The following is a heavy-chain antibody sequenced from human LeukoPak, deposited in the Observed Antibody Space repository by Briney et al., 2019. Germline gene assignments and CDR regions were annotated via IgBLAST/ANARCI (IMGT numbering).Heavy chain of an antibody. V-gene: IGHV1-18*04. D-gene: IGHD4-17*01. CDR1: GYIFTNYY. Sequence: GASVKVSCKASGYIFTNYYMHWVRQAPGQGLEWMGWISAYNGNTNYAQKLQGRVTMTTDTSTSTAYMELRSLRSDDTAVYYCARSISTVTHYDAFDIWGQGTMVTVSS. CDR3: ARSISTVTHYDAFDI. CDR2: ISAYNGNT. J-gene: IGHJ3*02.